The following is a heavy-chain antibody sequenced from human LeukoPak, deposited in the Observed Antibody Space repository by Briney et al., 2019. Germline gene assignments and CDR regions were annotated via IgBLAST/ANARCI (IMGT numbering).Heavy chain of an antibody. J-gene: IGHJ3*02. CDR3: ARGPRDDSSGYPSRDFDI. CDR2: INVNSGGT. D-gene: IGHD3-22*01. CDR1: GYTFTDDY. Sequence: GASLKVSCKASGYTFTDDYIHWVRQAPGQGLEWMGWINVNSGGTNYAQKFYARVTMTRDTSISTAYMELSSLRSEDTAVYYCARGPRDDSSGYPSRDFDIWGQGTMVTFSS. V-gene: IGHV1-2*02.